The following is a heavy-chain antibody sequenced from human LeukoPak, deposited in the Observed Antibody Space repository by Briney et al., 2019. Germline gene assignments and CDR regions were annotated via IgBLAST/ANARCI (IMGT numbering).Heavy chain of an antibody. Sequence: GGSLGLSCAASGFTFSDYYMSWIRQAPGKGLEWVSYIRSSGSTIYYADSVKGRFTISRDNAKNSLYLQMNSLRAEDTAVYYCARVDCSGTSCYEFDYWGQGTLVTVSS. V-gene: IGHV3-11*04. D-gene: IGHD2-2*01. J-gene: IGHJ4*02. CDR2: IRSSGSTI. CDR1: GFTFSDYY. CDR3: ARVDCSGTSCYEFDY.